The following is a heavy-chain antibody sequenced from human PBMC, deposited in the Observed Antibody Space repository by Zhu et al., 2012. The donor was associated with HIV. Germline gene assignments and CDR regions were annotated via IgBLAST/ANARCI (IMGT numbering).Heavy chain of an antibody. J-gene: IGHJ3*02. V-gene: IGHV4-59*01. Sequence: QVQLQESGPGLVMPSETLSLTCSVSGASINSFFWSWIRQSPGKGLEWIGNIYYSGSTNYNPXLKSRVTISVDRSKKHFSLRLSSVTAADTAVYYCARAPDAVDIWGQGTMVTVSS. CDR2: IYYSGST. CDR3: ARAPDAVDI. CDR1: GASINSFF.